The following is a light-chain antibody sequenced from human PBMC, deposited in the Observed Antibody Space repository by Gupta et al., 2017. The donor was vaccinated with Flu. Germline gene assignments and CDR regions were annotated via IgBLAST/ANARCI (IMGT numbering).Light chain of an antibody. J-gene: IGKJ1*01. V-gene: IGKV2-30*02. CDR2: RVS. CDR3: MQGTHWPT. CDR1: QSLVHSNGNTY. Sequence: DVVIARSRLSLRVTLGQRASISCRSSQSLVHSNGNTYLTWFQQRPGQSPRRLIYRVSNRDSGVPDRSSGSGSGTDFTLKISRVEAEDVGVYYCMQGTHWPTLGQGTKVEIK.